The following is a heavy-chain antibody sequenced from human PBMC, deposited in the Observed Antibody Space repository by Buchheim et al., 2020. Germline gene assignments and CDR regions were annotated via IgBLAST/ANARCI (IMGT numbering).Heavy chain of an antibody. Sequence: QVQLQQWGAGLLKPSETLSLTCAVYGGSFSGYYWSWIRQPPGKGLEWIGEINHSGSTNSNPSLKSRVTISVDTSKNQFSLKLSSVTAANTAVYYCARALNYDFWSGYYRARYYGMDVWGQGTT. D-gene: IGHD3-3*01. CDR3: ARALNYDFWSGYYRARYYGMDV. CDR1: GGSFSGYY. J-gene: IGHJ6*02. CDR2: INHSGST. V-gene: IGHV4-34*01.